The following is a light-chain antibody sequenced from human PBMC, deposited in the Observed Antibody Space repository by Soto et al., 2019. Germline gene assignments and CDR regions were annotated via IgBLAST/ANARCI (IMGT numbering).Light chain of an antibody. CDR3: NSYTSSSTVV. Sequence: QSALTQPASVSVSPGPAITISCTGTSSDGGGYNYVSWYQQHPGKAPKLMIYDVTTRPSGVSHRFSGSKSGNTASLTISGLQAEDEADYYCNSYTSSSTVVFGGGTKVTVL. V-gene: IGLV2-14*01. CDR1: SSDGGGYNY. CDR2: DVT. J-gene: IGLJ2*01.